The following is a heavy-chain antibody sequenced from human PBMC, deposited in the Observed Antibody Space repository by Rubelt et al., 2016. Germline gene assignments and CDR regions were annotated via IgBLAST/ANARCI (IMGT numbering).Heavy chain of an antibody. J-gene: IGHJ3*02. V-gene: IGHV1-69*06. Sequence: QVQLVQSGAEVKKPGSSVKVSCKASGGTFSSYAISWVRQAPGQGLEWMGGIIPIFGTANYAQKSQGRVTMTADKSTSKASMELSSLRSEDTAVYYCARDLVGVVITAHDAFDIWGQGTMVTVSS. CDR3: ARDLVGVVITAHDAFDI. CDR2: IIPIFGTA. CDR1: GGTFSSYA. D-gene: IGHD3-22*01.